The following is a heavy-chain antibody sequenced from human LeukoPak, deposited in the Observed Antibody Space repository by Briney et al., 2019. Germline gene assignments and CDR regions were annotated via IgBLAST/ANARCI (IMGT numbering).Heavy chain of an antibody. J-gene: IGHJ4*02. V-gene: IGHV4-59*12. D-gene: IGHD3-10*01. CDR3: ARGLPRGVPDY. Sequence: SETLSLTCTVSGGSISSYYWSWIRQPPGKGLEWIGYIYYSGSTNYNPSLKSRVTISVDTSKNQFSLKLSSVTAADTAVYYCARGLPRGVPDYWGQGTLVTVSS. CDR2: IYYSGST. CDR1: GGSISSYY.